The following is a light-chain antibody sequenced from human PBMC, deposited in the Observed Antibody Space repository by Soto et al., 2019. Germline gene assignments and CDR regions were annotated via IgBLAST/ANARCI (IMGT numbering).Light chain of an antibody. CDR2: GAS. J-gene: IGKJ1*01. Sequence: EIVMTQSPATLSVSPGERATLSCRASQSVSSNLAWYQQKPGQAPRLLIYGASTRATGVPARFSGSGSGTVFTLNISSLHSEDFAVYYCQQYYDWRTFGQGTKVEIK. V-gene: IGKV3-15*01. CDR1: QSVSSN. CDR3: QQYYDWRT.